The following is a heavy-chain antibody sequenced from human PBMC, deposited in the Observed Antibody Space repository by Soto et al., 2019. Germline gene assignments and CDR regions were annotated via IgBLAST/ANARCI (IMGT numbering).Heavy chain of an antibody. CDR1: GFTFSSYW. J-gene: IGHJ6*02. CDR2: INSDGSST. V-gene: IGHV3-74*01. Sequence: GGSLILSCAASGFTFSSYWMHWVRQAPGKGLVWVSRINSDGSSTSYADSVKGRFTISRDNAKNTLYLQMNSLRAEDTAVYYCARDLWRPEGETYYYGMDVWGQGTTVTVSS. D-gene: IGHD3-10*01. CDR3: ARDLWRPEGETYYYGMDV.